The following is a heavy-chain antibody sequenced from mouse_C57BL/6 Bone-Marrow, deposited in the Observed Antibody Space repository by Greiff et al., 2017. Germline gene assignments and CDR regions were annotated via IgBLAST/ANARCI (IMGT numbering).Heavy chain of an antibody. J-gene: IGHJ3*01. D-gene: IGHD1-1*02. CDR2: ISSGGSYT. CDR3: ARPMCGMLAY. V-gene: IGHV5-6*02. Sequence: DVMLVESGGDLVKPGGSLKLSCAASGFTFSSYGMSWVRQTPDKRLEWVATISSGGSYTYYPASVTGRFTISRDNAKNTLYMRMSSLKSEDTAMYDCARPMCGMLAYWGQGTLVTVSA. CDR1: GFTFSSYG.